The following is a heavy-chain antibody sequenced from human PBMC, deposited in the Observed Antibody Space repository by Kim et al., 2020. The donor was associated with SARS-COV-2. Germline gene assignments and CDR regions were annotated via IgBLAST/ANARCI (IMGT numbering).Heavy chain of an antibody. CDR3: ARDQWWNYWYFDL. V-gene: IGHV3-7*01. J-gene: IGHJ2*01. Sequence: YVDSVKVRFTISRDNAKNSLYLQMNSLRAEDAAVYYCARDQWWNYWYFDLWGRDTLVTVSS. D-gene: IGHD2-15*01.